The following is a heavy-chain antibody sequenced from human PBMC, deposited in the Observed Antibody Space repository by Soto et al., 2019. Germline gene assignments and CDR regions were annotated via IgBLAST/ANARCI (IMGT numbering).Heavy chain of an antibody. J-gene: IGHJ6*02. CDR2: IIPIFGTA. Sequence: SVKVSCKTSGYTFIDYYIHWVRQAPGQGLEWMGGIIPIFGTANYAQKFQGRVTITADESTSTAYMELSSLRSEDTAVYYCARDGFLEWLPLQERQLYGMDVWGQGTTVTVSS. CDR1: GYTFIDYY. CDR3: ARDGFLEWLPLQERQLYGMDV. V-gene: IGHV1-69*13. D-gene: IGHD3-3*01.